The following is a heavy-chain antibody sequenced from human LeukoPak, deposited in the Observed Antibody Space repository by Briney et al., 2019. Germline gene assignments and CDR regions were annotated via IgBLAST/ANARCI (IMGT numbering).Heavy chain of an antibody. CDR3: ARVRQGGNSFGSWFDP. V-gene: IGHV1-2*06. J-gene: IGHJ5*02. CDR1: GYTFTGYY. Sequence: ASVKASCKASGYTFTGYYMHWVRQAPGQGLEWMGRINPNSGGTNYAQKFQGRVTMTRDTSISTAYMELSRLRSDDTAVYYCARVRQGGNSFGSWFDPWGQGTLVTVSS. CDR2: INPNSGGT. D-gene: IGHD4-23*01.